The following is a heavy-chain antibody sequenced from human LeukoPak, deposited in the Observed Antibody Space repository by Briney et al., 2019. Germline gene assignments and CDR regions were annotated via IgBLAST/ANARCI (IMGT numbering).Heavy chain of an antibody. J-gene: IGHJ4*02. CDR3: ARGLMY. V-gene: IGHV4-59*12. CDR1: GGSISSYY. Sequence: SETLSLTCTVSGGSISSYYWSWIRQPPGKGLEWIGYIYYTGNTYYNPSLKSRVTISVDTSKNQFSLMLSSVTVADTAVYYCARGLMYWGQGTLVTVSS. CDR2: IYYTGNT. D-gene: IGHD2-8*01.